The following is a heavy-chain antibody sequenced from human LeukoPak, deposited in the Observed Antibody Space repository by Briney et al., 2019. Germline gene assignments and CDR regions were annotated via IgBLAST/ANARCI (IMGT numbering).Heavy chain of an antibody. V-gene: IGHV3-23*01. CDR3: TKDPNGDYVGAFDP. J-gene: IGHJ5*02. D-gene: IGHD4-17*01. CDR1: GFAFSTFA. CDR2: ITGTHYTT. Sequence: GGSLRLSCAASGFAFSTFAMTWVRQAPGKGLEWVSSITGTHYTTYNTDSVKGRFTISRDNSKNTLYLQMNSLRADDTAVYYCTKDPNGDYVGAFDPWGQGTLVTVSS.